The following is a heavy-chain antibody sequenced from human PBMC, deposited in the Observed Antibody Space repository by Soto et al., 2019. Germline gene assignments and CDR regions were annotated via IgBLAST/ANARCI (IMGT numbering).Heavy chain of an antibody. CDR2: IGYSGHYI. V-gene: IGHV3-21*01. CDR1: GLTFSTYN. CDR3: ARDLGSRERAFDI. J-gene: IGHJ3*02. Sequence: EVQLVESGGGLVKPGGSLRLSCVASGLTFSTYNMNWVRQAPGKGLEWVSFIGYSGHYISYADSVKGRFTISRDDANKSLYLQMNSLRAEDTALYYCARDLGSRERAFDIWGQGTMVTVSS. D-gene: IGHD3-16*01.